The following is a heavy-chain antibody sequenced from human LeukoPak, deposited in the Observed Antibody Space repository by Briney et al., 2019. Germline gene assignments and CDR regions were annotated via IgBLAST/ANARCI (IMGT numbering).Heavy chain of an antibody. J-gene: IGHJ4*02. CDR2: IYHSGST. CDR3: ARGRAPRY. V-gene: IGHV4-39*01. Sequence: SETLSLTCTVSGGSISSSFYYWGWIRQPPGKGLEWIGSIYHSGSTYYNPSLKSRVTISVDTSRNQFSLNLSSVTAADTAVYYCARGRAPRYWGQGTLVTVSS. CDR1: GGSISSSFYY.